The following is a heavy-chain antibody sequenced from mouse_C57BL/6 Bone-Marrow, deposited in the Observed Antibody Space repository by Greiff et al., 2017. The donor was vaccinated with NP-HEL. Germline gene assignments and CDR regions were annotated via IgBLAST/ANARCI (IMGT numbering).Heavy chain of an antibody. CDR2: IDPSDSYT. Sequence: VQLQQPGAELVMPGASVKLSCKASGYTFTSYWMHWVKQRPGQGLEWIGEIDPSDSYTNYNQKFKGKSTLTEDKSSSTAYMQLSSLTSEDSAVYYCARSADSSGYVPFDYWGQGTTLTVSS. CDR3: ARSADSSGYVPFDY. CDR1: GYTFTSYW. J-gene: IGHJ2*01. V-gene: IGHV1-69*01. D-gene: IGHD3-2*02.